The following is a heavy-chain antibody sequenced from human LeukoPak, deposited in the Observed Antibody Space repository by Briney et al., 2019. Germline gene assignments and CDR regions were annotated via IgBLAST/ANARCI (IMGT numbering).Heavy chain of an antibody. Sequence: SQTLSLTCAISGDSVSGSPAVWNWIRQSPSRGLEWLGRAYYRSKWYIDYAVSVKGRITITPDTSKNQFSLQLNSVTPEDTAVYYCARGAVRGGTNFDYWGQGTLVSVSS. D-gene: IGHD3-10*01. CDR3: ARGAVRGGTNFDY. CDR1: GDSVSGSPAV. J-gene: IGHJ4*02. V-gene: IGHV6-1*01. CDR2: AYYRSKWYI.